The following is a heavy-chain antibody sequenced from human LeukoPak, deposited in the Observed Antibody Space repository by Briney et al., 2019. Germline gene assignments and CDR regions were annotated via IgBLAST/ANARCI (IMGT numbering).Heavy chain of an antibody. V-gene: IGHV4-59*08. CDR2: IYYSGST. CDR3: ANSYDGKIVPFDN. CDR1: GVSISSYY. D-gene: IGHD4-23*01. J-gene: IGHJ4*02. Sequence: SETLSLTCTVSGVSISSYYWSWIRQPPGKGLEWIGYIYYSGSTNYNPSLKSRVTISVDTSKNQFSLKLSSVTAADTAVYYCANSYDGKIVPFDNWGQGTLVTVSS.